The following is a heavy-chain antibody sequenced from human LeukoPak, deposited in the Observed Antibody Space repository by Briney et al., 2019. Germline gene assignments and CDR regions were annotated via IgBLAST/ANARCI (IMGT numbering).Heavy chain of an antibody. J-gene: IGHJ4*02. CDR3: AKGVHSTVTTFDY. V-gene: IGHV3-23*01. CDR1: GLTFSSYA. Sequence: GGSLRLSRAASGLTFSSYAMSWVRQAPGKGLEWVSAISGSGGSTYYADSVKGRFTISRDNSKNTLYLQMNSLRAEDTAVYYCAKGVHSTVTTFDYWGQGTLVTVSS. D-gene: IGHD4-11*01. CDR2: ISGSGGST.